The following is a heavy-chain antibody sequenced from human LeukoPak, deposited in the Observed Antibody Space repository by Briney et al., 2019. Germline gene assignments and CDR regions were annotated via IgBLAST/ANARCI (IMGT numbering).Heavy chain of an antibody. V-gene: IGHV3-33*01. D-gene: IGHD3-9*01. CDR2: IRYDGSNK. Sequence: GGSLRLSCVASGFTFSSYGMHWVRQAPGKGLEWVAAIRYDGSNKYYADSVKGRFTISRDNSKNTLYLQMNSLRAEDTAVYYCARENYDSLTGYPWGRYYYYGMDVWGQGTTVTVSS. CDR1: GFTFSSYG. CDR3: ARENYDSLTGYPWGRYYYYGMDV. J-gene: IGHJ6*02.